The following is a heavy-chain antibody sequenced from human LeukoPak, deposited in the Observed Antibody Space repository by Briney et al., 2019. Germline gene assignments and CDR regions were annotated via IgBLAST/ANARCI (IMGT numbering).Heavy chain of an antibody. CDR3: ARAWEGGADY. V-gene: IGHV4-61*02. CDR2: IYNSGST. J-gene: IGHJ4*02. CDR1: GGSISRGSHY. D-gene: IGHD1-26*01. Sequence: PSETLSLTCVVSGGSISRGSHYWNWIRQPAGKGLEWMGRIYNSGSTNYNPSLKSRVTISVDTSRNQLSLQLTSVTAADTAVYYCARAWEGGADYWGQGTLVTVSS.